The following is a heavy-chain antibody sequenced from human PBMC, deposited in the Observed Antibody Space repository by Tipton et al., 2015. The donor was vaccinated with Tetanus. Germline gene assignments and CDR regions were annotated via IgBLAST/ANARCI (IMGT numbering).Heavy chain of an antibody. J-gene: IGHJ3*02. D-gene: IGHD3-10*01. CDR1: GFIFNNYW. V-gene: IGHV3-7*03. CDR3: AKSRASSHYRGAFEI. CDR2: INRDGSDK. Sequence: SLRLSCSASGFIFNNYWMSWVRQAPGKGLEWVANINRDGSDKYYADSVKGRFTISRDNSKLYLQMNSLRAEDRAVYYCAKSRASSHYRGAFEIWGQGTMVTVSS.